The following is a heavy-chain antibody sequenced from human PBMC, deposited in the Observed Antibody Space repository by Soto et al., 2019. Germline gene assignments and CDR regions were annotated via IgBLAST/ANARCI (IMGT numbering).Heavy chain of an antibody. J-gene: IGHJ4*02. V-gene: IGHV4-34*01. CDR2: INHSGST. Sequence: SETLSLTCAFYCGSFIGYYWSWIRQPPGKGLEWIGEINHSGSTNYNPSLKSRVTISVDTSKNQFSLKLSSVTAADTAVYYCARMKRITMIVVVITEFYDYWGQGTLVTVSS. CDR1: CGSFIGYY. D-gene: IGHD3-22*01. CDR3: ARMKRITMIVVVITEFYDY.